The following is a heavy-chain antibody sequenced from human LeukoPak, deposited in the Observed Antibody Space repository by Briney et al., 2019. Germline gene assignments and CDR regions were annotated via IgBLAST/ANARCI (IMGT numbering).Heavy chain of an antibody. Sequence: PGGSLRLSCAASGFTFSSYWMHWVRQVPGKGLMWVSRIKTDGSSTSYADSVKGRFTISRDNAKNSLFLQMHSLRAEDTAVYYCARAQLTSMLADYWGQGTLVTVSS. V-gene: IGHV3-74*01. J-gene: IGHJ4*02. CDR2: IKTDGSST. D-gene: IGHD5-18*01. CDR1: GFTFSSYW. CDR3: ARAQLTSMLADY.